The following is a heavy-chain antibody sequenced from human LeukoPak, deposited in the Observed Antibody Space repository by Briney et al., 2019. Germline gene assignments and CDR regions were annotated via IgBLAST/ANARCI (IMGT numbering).Heavy chain of an antibody. CDR2: IHKDGSAK. D-gene: IGHD3-10*01. J-gene: IGHJ4*02. V-gene: IGHV3-7*01. Sequence: QPGGSLRLSCGASGFTCSGYWMSWVRQAPGKGLEWVANIHKDGSAKGYVDSVKGRFTISRDNAKSSLYLQMNSLRVEDTAVYYCARDRGFGADDSWGQGSLVTVSS. CDR1: GFTCSGYW. CDR3: ARDRGFGADDS.